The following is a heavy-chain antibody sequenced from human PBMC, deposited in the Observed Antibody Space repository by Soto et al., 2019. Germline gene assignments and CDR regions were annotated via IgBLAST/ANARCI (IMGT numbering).Heavy chain of an antibody. CDR3: ARHYGDSY. CDR2: ISSTGNT. J-gene: IGHJ4*01. D-gene: IGHD4-17*01. CDR1: GGSISSYY. V-gene: IGHV4-59*08. Sequence: QVHLQESGPGLVKPSETLSLTCTVSGGSISSYYWSWIRQPPGKGLECIGCISSTGNTNYNPSRKSRVIIPVDTPKTQFSLNMSSVTAADTAVYHCARHYGDSYWGHGILVTVSS.